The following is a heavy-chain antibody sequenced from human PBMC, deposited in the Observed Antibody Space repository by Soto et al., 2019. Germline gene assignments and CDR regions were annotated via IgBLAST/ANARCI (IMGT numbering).Heavy chain of an antibody. V-gene: IGHV3-33*01. J-gene: IGHJ4*02. Sequence: QVQLVESGGGVVQPGRSLRLSCEASGFGFSHYGMHWVRQAPGKGLEWVGRIWFDGSLESYADSVKDRFTISRDNSKNTLFLEMKGLRVEDTAVYYRARDTWKDGYNNGGMYFDAWGQGTLVTVSS. CDR3: ARDTWKDGYNNGGMYFDA. D-gene: IGHD6-25*01. CDR2: IWFDGSLE. CDR1: GFGFSHYG.